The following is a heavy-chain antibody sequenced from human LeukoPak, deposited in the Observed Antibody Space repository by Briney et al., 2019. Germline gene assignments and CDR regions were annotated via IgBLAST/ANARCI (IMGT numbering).Heavy chain of an antibody. D-gene: IGHD3-10*01. CDR1: GFTFDDYA. CDR3: AKDRRPTVSGGYFDL. CDR2: ISWNSGHI. J-gene: IGHJ2*01. V-gene: IGHV3-9*01. Sequence: GGSLRLSCAASGFTFDDYAMHWVRQAPGKGVEGVSGISWNSGHIAYADSVKGRFTISRDNAKNSLYLQMNSLRAEDTALYYCAKDRRPTVSGGYFDLWGRGTLVIVSS.